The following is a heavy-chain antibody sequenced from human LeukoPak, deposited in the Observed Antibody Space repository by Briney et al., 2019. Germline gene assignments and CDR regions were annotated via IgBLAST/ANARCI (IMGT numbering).Heavy chain of an antibody. CDR2: IYTSGST. D-gene: IGHD3-16*02. J-gene: IGHJ4*02. CDR3: ARLVYDYVWGSYRPSLFDY. Sequence: SQTLSLTCTVSGGSISSGSYYWSWIRQPAAKGLEWIGRIYTSGSTNYNPSLKSRVTISVDTSKNQFSLKLSSVTAADTAVYYCARLVYDYVWGSYRPSLFDYWGQGTLVTVSS. CDR1: GGSISSGSYY. V-gene: IGHV4-61*02.